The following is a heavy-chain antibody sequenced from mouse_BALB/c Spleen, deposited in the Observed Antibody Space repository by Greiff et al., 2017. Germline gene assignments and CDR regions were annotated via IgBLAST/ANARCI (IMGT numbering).Heavy chain of an antibody. CDR2: INPSNGRT. Sequence: VQLQQPGAELVKPGASVKLSCKASGYTFTSYWMHWVKQRPGQGLEWIGEINPSNGRTNYNEKFKSKATLTVDNSSSTAYMQLSSLTSEDSAVYYCARRGYFSYYCDYWGQGTTLTVSS. CDR1: GYTFTSYW. D-gene: IGHD2-14*01. J-gene: IGHJ2*01. V-gene: IGHV1S81*02. CDR3: ARRGYFSYYCDY.